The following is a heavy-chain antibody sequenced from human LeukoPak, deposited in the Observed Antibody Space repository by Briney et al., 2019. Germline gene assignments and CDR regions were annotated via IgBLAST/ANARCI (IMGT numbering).Heavy chain of an antibody. CDR3: ARDRGDSSGYYYAPGTFDY. CDR2: IYYSGST. Sequence: PSETLSLTSTVSGGSISSYYWSWIRQSPGKGLEYIGYIYYSGSTNYNPSLKSRITISVDTSKNQFSLKLTSVTAADSAVYYCARDRGDSSGYYYAPGTFDYWGQGTLVTVSS. D-gene: IGHD3-22*01. CDR1: GGSISSYY. V-gene: IGHV4-59*01. J-gene: IGHJ4*02.